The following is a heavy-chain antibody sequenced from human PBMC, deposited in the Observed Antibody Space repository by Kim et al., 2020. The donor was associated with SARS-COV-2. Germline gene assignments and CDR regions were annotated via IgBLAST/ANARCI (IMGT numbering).Heavy chain of an antibody. CDR2: ISSSGSTI. CDR3: ARGGGATVVTLGY. Sequence: GGSLRLSCAASGFTFSSYEMNWVRQAPGKGLEWVSYISSSGSTIYYADSVKGRFTITRDNAKNSLYLQMNSLSAEDTAVYYCARGGGATVVTLGYWGQGTLVTVSS. D-gene: IGHD4-17*01. J-gene: IGHJ4*02. V-gene: IGHV3-48*03. CDR1: GFTFSSYE.